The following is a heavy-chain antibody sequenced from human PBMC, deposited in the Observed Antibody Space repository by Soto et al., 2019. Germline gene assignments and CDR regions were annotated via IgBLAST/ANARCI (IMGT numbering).Heavy chain of an antibody. CDR1: GFIFSSYS. CDR2: INSGSTSI. CDR3: ASSASPDAY. Sequence: EVQLVESGGGLVQPGGSLRLSCVASGFIFSSYSMNWVRQAPGKGLEWISYINSGSTSIYYADSVKSRFTLSRENAKYSLSLQMNSLRAEDTTVYYCASSASPDAYWGQGTLVTVSS. V-gene: IGHV3-48*01. J-gene: IGHJ4*02. D-gene: IGHD1-26*01.